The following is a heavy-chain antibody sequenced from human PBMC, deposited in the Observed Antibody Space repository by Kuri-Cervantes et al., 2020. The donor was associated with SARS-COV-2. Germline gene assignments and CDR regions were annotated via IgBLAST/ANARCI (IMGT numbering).Heavy chain of an antibody. CDR2: IIPIFGTA. Sequence: SVKVSCKASGGTFSNDAMNWVRQAPGQGLEWVGGIIPIFGTADYAQKFQGRVTITADESTSTVYMELSSLRSEDTAVYYCARGGGYCSSTSCPSDYWGQGTLVTVSS. CDR1: GGTFSNDA. J-gene: IGHJ4*02. V-gene: IGHV1-69*13. D-gene: IGHD2-2*01. CDR3: ARGGGYCSSTSCPSDY.